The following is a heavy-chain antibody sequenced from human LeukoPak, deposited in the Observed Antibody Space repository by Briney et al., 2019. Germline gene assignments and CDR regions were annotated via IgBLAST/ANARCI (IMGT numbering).Heavy chain of an antibody. V-gene: IGHV4-59*08. CDR1: GGSISSYC. CDR2: IYYSGST. J-gene: IGHJ6*02. Sequence: SETLSLTCTVSGGSISSYCWSWIRQPPGKGLEWIGYIYYSGSTNYNPSLKSRVTISVDTSKNQFSLKLSSVTAADTAVYYCARTAYYYYGMDVWGQGTTVTVSS. CDR3: ARTAYYYYGMDV.